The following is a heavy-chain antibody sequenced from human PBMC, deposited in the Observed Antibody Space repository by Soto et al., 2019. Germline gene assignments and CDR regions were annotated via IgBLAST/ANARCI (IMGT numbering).Heavy chain of an antibody. Sequence: QVQLVQSGAEVKKPGSSVNVSCKASGGTFSSYAISWVRQAPGQGLEWMGGIIPIFGTANYAQKFQGRVTITADESKITAYMERSSLRSEDTAVYYCARGAFSSTRCQADYYYGMDVCGNGTTVTVSS. J-gene: IGHJ6*04. D-gene: IGHD2-2*01. CDR3: ARGAFSSTRCQADYYYGMDV. V-gene: IGHV1-69*01. CDR2: IIPIFGTA. CDR1: GGTFSSYA.